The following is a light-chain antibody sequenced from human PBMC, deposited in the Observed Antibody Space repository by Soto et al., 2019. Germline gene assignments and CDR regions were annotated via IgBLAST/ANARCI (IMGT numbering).Light chain of an antibody. J-gene: IGLJ1*01. CDR2: GNS. CDR3: QSYDSSLSAHYV. Sequence: QSVLTQPPSVSXAPGQRVTISCTGSSSNIGATYDVQWYQQLPGTAPKLLIYGNSNRPSGVPDRFSGSKSGTSASLAITGLQADDEADYYCQSYDSSLSAHYVFGTGTKVTVL. CDR1: SSNIGATYD. V-gene: IGLV1-40*01.